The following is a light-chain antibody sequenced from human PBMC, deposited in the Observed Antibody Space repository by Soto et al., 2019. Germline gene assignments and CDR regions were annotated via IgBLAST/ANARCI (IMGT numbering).Light chain of an antibody. CDR1: QSVSSSY. Sequence: EIVLTQSPGTLSLSPGERATLSCRASQSVSSSYLAWYQQKPGQAPRLLIYGASGRATGIPARFSGSGSGTDFTLAISSLEPEDFAVYYCQQYGSSPTWTFGQGTKVEIK. V-gene: IGKV3-20*01. CDR3: QQYGSSPTWT. J-gene: IGKJ1*01. CDR2: GAS.